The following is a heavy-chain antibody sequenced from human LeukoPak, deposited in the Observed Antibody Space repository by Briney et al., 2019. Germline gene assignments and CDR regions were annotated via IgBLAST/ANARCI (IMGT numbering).Heavy chain of an antibody. CDR2: INPNSGGT. Sequence: ASVKVSCKASGYTFTGYYMHWVRQAPGQGLEWMGWINPNSGGTNYAQKFQGRVTMTRDTSTSTIYMELSSLRSEDTAVYYCTRERERGTHFIWGQGTLVTVSS. CDR3: TRERERGTHFI. D-gene: IGHD3-16*01. V-gene: IGHV1-2*02. J-gene: IGHJ4*02. CDR1: GYTFTGYY.